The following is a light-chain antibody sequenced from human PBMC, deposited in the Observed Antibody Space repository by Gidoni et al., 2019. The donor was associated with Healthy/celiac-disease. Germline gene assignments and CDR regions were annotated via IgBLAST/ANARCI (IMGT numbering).Light chain of an antibody. V-gene: IGKV3-11*01. CDR3: QQRSNWPLT. CDR1: QSVSSY. CDR2: DAS. J-gene: IGKJ4*01. Sequence: EIVLTPSPATLSLSPGERATLTCRASQSVSSYLAWYQQKPGQAPRLLIYDASNRATGIPARFSGSGSGTDFPLNISSLEPEDFAVYYCQQRSNWPLTFGGGTKVEIK.